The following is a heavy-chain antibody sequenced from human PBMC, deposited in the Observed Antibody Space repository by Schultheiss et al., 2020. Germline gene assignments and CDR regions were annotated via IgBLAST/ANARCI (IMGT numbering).Heavy chain of an antibody. J-gene: IGHJ4*02. D-gene: IGHD3-22*01. CDR2: IYYSGST. CDR3: ARTREGGLLLFDY. CDR1: GGSISSSSYY. V-gene: IGHV4-39*01. Sequence: GSLRLSCTVSGGSISSSSYYWGWIRQPPGKGLEWIGSIYYSGSTYYNPSLKSRVTISVDTSKNQFSLKLSSVTAADTAVYYCARTREGGLLLFDYWGQGTLVTVSS.